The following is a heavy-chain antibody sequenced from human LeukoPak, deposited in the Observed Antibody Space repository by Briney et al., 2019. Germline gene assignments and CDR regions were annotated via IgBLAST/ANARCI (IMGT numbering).Heavy chain of an antibody. CDR2: IHNDGSST. CDR1: GFTFSSYW. CDR3: ARGMYYDILTGPLGFDY. V-gene: IGHV3-74*01. D-gene: IGHD3-9*01. J-gene: IGHJ4*02. Sequence: GGSLRLSCAASGFTFSSYWMHWVRQAPGTGLVWVSRIHNDGSSTSYADSVKGRFTISRDNAKNTVYLQMNSLRAEDTAVYYCARGMYYDILTGPLGFDYWGQGTLVTVSS.